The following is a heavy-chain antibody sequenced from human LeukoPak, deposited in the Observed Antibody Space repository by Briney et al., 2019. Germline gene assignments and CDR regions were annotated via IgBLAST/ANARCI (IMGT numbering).Heavy chain of an antibody. Sequence: ASVKVSCKASGYTFTNYYLHWVRQAPGQGLEWMGIINPTGGSTTYAQKFQGRVTMTRDTSTSTVYMELSSLRSDDTAVYYCARTAARRFDYWGQGTLVTVSS. V-gene: IGHV1-46*01. CDR1: GYTFTNYY. CDR3: ARTAARRFDY. CDR2: INPTGGST. J-gene: IGHJ4*02. D-gene: IGHD6-6*01.